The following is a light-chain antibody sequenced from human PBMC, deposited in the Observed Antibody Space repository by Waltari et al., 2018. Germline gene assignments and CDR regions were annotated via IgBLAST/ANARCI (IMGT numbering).Light chain of an antibody. CDR3: QQRNSWPLT. V-gene: IGKV3-11*01. CDR1: QTVNTY. Sequence: ETVLTQSPVTLYLSPGERATLACRASQTVNTYLAWYPQKPGKAPRLLIYDTSNRATGIPARFSGSGSGTDFTLTISSLEPEDFAVYYCQQRNSWPLTFGGGTKVEIK. J-gene: IGKJ4*01. CDR2: DTS.